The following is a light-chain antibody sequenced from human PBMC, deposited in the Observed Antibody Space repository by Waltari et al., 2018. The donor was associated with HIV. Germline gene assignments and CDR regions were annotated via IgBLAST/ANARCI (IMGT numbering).Light chain of an antibody. Sequence: DIAMIQSPDSLAVSPGEPASISCRSSQSRLHSNGHICLDWYIQRPGQAPELLIYLGSLRAPGVPDRNVGSGSGTDFTLKISRVEAEDVGVYYCMHGQQTQVFGQGTKVEVK. V-gene: IGKV2-28*01. J-gene: IGKJ1*01. CDR1: QSRLHSNGHIC. CDR2: LGS. CDR3: MHGQQTQV.